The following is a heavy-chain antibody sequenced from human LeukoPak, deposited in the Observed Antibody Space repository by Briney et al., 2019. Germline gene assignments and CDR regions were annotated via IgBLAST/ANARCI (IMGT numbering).Heavy chain of an antibody. J-gene: IGHJ4*02. CDR3: ARAQSYYDY. CDR2: INPSGDSA. CDR1: GYTFTNYY. V-gene: IGHV1-46*01. Sequence: ASVKVSCKASGYTFTNYYMHWVRQAPGQGLEWMGIINPSGDSAVYAQNFQGRVTMTRDTSTTTVYMELSSLRSEDTAVYYCARAQSYYDYRGQGTLVTVSS.